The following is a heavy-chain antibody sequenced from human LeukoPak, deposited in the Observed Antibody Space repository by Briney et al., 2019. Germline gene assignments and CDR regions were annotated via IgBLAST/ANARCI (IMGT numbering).Heavy chain of an antibody. D-gene: IGHD5-24*01. CDR1: GFSFSDYY. Sequence: PGGSLRLSCAASGFSFSDYYMNWIRQAPGEGLEWVSYITDSDSAIYYADSVKGRFTISRDNTKNSLYLQMNSLRAEDTAVYFCARDGQRNYFYGMDVWGQGTTVTVSS. CDR2: ITDSDSAI. CDR3: ARDGQRNYFYGMDV. J-gene: IGHJ6*02. V-gene: IGHV3-11*01.